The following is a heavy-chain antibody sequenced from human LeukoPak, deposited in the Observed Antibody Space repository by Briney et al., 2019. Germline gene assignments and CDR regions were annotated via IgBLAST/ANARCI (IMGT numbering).Heavy chain of an antibody. CDR1: GYTFTGYY. Sequence: ASVKVSCKASGYTFTGYYMHWVRQAPGQGLEWMGRINPNSGGTNYAQKFQGRVTMTRDTSISTAYMELSRLRSDDTAVYYCARAEYSSGWYGWGFSEYFQHWGQGTLVTVSS. D-gene: IGHD6-13*01. V-gene: IGHV1-2*06. CDR2: INPNSGGT. CDR3: ARAEYSSGWYGWGFSEYFQH. J-gene: IGHJ1*01.